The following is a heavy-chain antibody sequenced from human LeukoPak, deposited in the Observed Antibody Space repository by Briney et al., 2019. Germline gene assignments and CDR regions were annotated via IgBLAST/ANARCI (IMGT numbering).Heavy chain of an antibody. Sequence: SETLSLTCTVSGYSFSSDYYWGWIRQPPGKGLEWIGSIYYSGTTYYNPSLKSRVTISVDTSKKQFSLKLRSVTAADTAVYYCARHEWGITNAFDIWGQGTMVTVSS. V-gene: IGHV4-38-2*02. CDR1: GYSFSSDYY. D-gene: IGHD1-14*01. CDR2: IYYSGTT. CDR3: ARHEWGITNAFDI. J-gene: IGHJ3*02.